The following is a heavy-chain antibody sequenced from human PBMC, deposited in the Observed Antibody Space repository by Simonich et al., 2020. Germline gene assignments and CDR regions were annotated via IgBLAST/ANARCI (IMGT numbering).Heavy chain of an antibody. Sequence: QVQLVQSGAEVKKPGASVKVSCKASGYTFTGYYMHWVRQAPGQGLEWVGWINPNRGGTNYAQKLQGRGTMTRDTSISTAYMELSRLRSDDTAVYYCARNGLVGILKAFDIWGQGTMVTVSS. J-gene: IGHJ3*02. CDR3: ARNGLVGILKAFDI. CDR1: GYTFTGYY. V-gene: IGHV1-2*02. D-gene: IGHD2-21*01. CDR2: INPNRGGT.